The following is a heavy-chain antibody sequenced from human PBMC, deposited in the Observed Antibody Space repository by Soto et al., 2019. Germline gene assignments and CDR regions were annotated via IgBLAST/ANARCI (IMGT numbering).Heavy chain of an antibody. Sequence: QLQLQESGPGLVKPSETLSLTCTVSGGSISSSSYYWGWIRQPPGKGLGGIGSIYYSGSTYYNPSLKSRVTISVDTSKNQFSLKLSSVTAADTAVYYCATRRTYYYGSGSYGAFDYWGQGTLVTVSS. CDR1: GGSISSSSYY. V-gene: IGHV4-39*01. J-gene: IGHJ4*02. D-gene: IGHD3-10*01. CDR2: IYYSGST. CDR3: ATRRTYYYGSGSYGAFDY.